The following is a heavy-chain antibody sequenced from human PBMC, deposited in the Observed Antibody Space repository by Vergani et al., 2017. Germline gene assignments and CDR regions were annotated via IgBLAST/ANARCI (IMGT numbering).Heavy chain of an antibody. CDR2: INPNSGGT. V-gene: IGHV1-2*02. Sequence: QVQLVQSGAEVKKPGASVKVSCKASGYTFTGYYMHWVRQAPGQGLEWMGWINPNSGGTNYAQKFQGRVTMTRDTSISTAYMELSSVTAADTAVYYCARASPYCSGGSCYQSHDYWGQGTLVTVSS. CDR1: GYTFTGYY. J-gene: IGHJ4*02. CDR3: ARASPYCSGGSCYQSHDY. D-gene: IGHD2-15*01.